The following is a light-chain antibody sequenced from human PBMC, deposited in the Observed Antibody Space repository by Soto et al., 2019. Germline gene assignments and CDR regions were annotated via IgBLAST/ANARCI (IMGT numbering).Light chain of an antibody. CDR1: QSISSY. CDR2: AAS. V-gene: IGKV1-39*01. Sequence: DIQMTQSPSSLSASVGDRFTITCPASQSISSYLNWYQQKPGKAPKLLIYAASSLQSGAPSRFSGSGSGKDFALTISSLQPEDVATYYCQMYTSAPPRFTFGGGTKVDIK. J-gene: IGKJ4*01. CDR3: QMYTSAPPRFT.